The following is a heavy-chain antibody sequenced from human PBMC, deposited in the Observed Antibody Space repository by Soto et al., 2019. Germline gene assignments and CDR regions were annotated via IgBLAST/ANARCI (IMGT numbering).Heavy chain of an antibody. V-gene: IGHV4-34*01. Sequence: SETLSLTCAVYGGSFSGYYWSWIRQPPGKGLEWIGEINHSGSTKYNPSLKSRVTISVDTSKNQFSLKLTSVTAADTAVYYCAKDQQRGVAVAGPAFDIWGQGTMVTVSS. D-gene: IGHD6-19*01. CDR3: AKDQQRGVAVAGPAFDI. J-gene: IGHJ3*02. CDR2: INHSGST. CDR1: GGSFSGYY.